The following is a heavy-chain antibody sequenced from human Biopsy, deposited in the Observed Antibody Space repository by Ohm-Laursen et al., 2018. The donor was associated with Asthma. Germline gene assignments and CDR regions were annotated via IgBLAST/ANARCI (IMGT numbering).Heavy chain of an antibody. D-gene: IGHD3-3*01. CDR3: ARSAKTIFGVVMGSYYYGMDV. V-gene: IGHV4-59*12. J-gene: IGHJ6*02. CDR2: IFYGGNS. CDR1: GASISQYY. Sequence: TLSLTCSVSGASISQYYWTWIRQSPGKGLEWIGYIFYGGNSYYSSSLKSRVTISVDTSKNQFSLKLSSVTAADTAVYYCARSAKTIFGVVMGSYYYGMDVWGQGTTVTVSS.